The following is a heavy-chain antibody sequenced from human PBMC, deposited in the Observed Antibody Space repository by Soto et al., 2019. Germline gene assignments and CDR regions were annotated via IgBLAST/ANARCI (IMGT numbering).Heavy chain of an antibody. CDR3: ARDLFGDGYNFRY. J-gene: IGHJ4*02. CDR1: GGSFSSYH. D-gene: IGHD5-12*01. CDR2: IFYSGST. V-gene: IGHV4-59*01. Sequence: SETLSLTCSISGGSFSSYHWSWIRQPPGKGLEWIGYIFYSGSTTYNPSLKSRVTISLDTSKNQFSLKVSSVTAADTAVYYCARDLFGDGYNFRYWGQGTKVTAPQ.